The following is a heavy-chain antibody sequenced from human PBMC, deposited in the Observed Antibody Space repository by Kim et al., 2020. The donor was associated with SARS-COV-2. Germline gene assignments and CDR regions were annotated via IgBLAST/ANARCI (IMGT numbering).Heavy chain of an antibody. D-gene: IGHD3-9*01. J-gene: IGHJ4*02. CDR3: ARSQGPSDTTAYYLVFDD. CDR1: GGSVSSGGYY. V-gene: IGHV4-31*11. CDR2: ISSGNT. Sequence: SETLSLTCAVSGGSVSSGGYYWSWIRQNPGKGLEWIGYISSGNTYYNPSLKSRLTISVDTSQNHLSLRLSSVTAADTAIYYCARSQGPSDTTAYYLVFDDWGQGTLVTVSS.